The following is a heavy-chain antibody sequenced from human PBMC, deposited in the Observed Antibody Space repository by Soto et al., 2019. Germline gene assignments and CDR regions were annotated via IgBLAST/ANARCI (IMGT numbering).Heavy chain of an antibody. CDR2: IKSKTNGGTT. V-gene: IGHV3-15*07. CDR3: TRDDTVDY. J-gene: IGHJ4*02. Sequence: EVQLVESGGSLVEPGGSLRLSCAASGFTFNNAWMNWVRQAPGKGLEWVARIKSKTNGGTTNYAAPVKVRFAISRDDSKNTLHLQMNSLKIEDTYMYFCTRDDTVDYWGQGTLVTVSS. CDR1: GFTFNNAW.